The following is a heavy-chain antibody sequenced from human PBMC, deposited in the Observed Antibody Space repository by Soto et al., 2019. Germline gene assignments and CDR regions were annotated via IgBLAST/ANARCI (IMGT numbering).Heavy chain of an antibody. J-gene: IGHJ6*03. CDR1: GYAFSSYP. CDR3: ARDSSSYPYYYYYMDV. CDR2: INTDTGNP. V-gene: IGHV7-4-1*01. Sequence: GASVKVSCKASGYAFSSYPISWVRQAPGQGLEWMGWINTDTGNPTYAQGFTGRFVFSLDTSVSTAYLQICSLKAEDTAVYYCARDSSSYPYYYYYMDVWGKGTTVTVSS. D-gene: IGHD6-6*01.